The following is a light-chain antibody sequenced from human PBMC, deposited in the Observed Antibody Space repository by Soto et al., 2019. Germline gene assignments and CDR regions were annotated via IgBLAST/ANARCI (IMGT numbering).Light chain of an antibody. Sequence: QSALTQPRSVSGSPGQSVTISCTGTSSDVGGYNYVSWYQRHPGKAPKLIISDVTKRPSGVPERFSGSKSGNTASLTISGLQAEDEADYDCCSYAGSDILIFGGGTKVTVL. CDR1: SSDVGGYNY. J-gene: IGLJ2*01. V-gene: IGLV2-11*01. CDR3: CSYAGSDILI. CDR2: DVT.